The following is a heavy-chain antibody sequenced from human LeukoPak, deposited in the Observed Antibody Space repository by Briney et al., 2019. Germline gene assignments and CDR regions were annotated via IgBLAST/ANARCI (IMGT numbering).Heavy chain of an antibody. J-gene: IGHJ4*02. V-gene: IGHV4-4*02. D-gene: IGHD3-3*01. CDR1: GGSITTTNW. CDR2: VHLDGRT. CDR3: AREGGFYRPLDY. Sequence: SGTLSLTCGVSGGSITTTNWWTWVRQPPGKGLEWIGEVHLDGRTNYNPSLESRLTISVDLSENHISLRLTSMTAADTAVYYCAREGGFYRPLDYSGQGTLVTVSS.